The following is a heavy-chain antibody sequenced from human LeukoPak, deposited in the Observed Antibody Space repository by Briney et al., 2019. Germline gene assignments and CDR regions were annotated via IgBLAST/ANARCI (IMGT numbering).Heavy chain of an antibody. CDR1: GYTFTSYY. Sequence: SVKVSCKASGYTFTSYYMHWVRQAPGQGLEWMGRIIPILGIANYAQKFQGRVTITADKSTSTAYMELSSLRSEDTAVYYCAREDRYCSSTSCLKSFNYWGQGTLVTVSS. J-gene: IGHJ4*02. CDR2: IIPILGIA. D-gene: IGHD2-2*01. V-gene: IGHV1-69*04. CDR3: AREDRYCSSTSCLKSFNY.